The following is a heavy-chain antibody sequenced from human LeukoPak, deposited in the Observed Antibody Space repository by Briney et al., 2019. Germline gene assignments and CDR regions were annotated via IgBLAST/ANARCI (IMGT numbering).Heavy chain of an antibody. D-gene: IGHD4-17*01. CDR2: INPSGGST. V-gene: IGHV1-46*01. CDR3: ARESDYPYYYYGMDV. Sequence: ASVKVSCTASGYTFTSYYMHWVRLAPGQGLEWMGIINPSGGSTTYAQKFQGRVTMTRDTSTSTVYMELSGLRSDDTAVYYCARESDYPYYYYGMDVWGQGTTVTVSS. CDR1: GYTFTSYY. J-gene: IGHJ6*02.